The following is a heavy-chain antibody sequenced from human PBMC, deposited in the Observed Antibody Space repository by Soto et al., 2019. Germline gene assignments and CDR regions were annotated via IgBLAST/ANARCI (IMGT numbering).Heavy chain of an antibody. Sequence: QVQLQQWGAGLLKPSETLSLTCAVYTGSFSAYYWTWIRQSPGKGLEWLGEINHSGSTNYNPSLKSRVTISVVTSKNQFSLRLRSVTAADTAVYYCARLSDDYGGDPVDYWGQGTLVTVSS. J-gene: IGHJ4*02. CDR3: ARLSDDYGGDPVDY. V-gene: IGHV4-34*01. CDR2: INHSGST. D-gene: IGHD4-17*01. CDR1: TGSFSAYY.